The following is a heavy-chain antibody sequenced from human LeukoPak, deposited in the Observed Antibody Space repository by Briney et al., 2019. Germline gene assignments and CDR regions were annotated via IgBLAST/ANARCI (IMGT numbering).Heavy chain of an antibody. CDR3: ARDLAVSDY. V-gene: IGHV3-48*02. J-gene: IGHJ4*02. Sequence: TGGSLRLSCAASGFTFSQAWMSWVRQAPGKGLEWVSYISSSSSTIYYADSVKGRFTISRDNAKNSLYLQMNSLRDEDTAMYYCARDLAVSDYWGQGTLVTVSS. CDR2: ISSSSSTI. CDR1: GFTFSQAW.